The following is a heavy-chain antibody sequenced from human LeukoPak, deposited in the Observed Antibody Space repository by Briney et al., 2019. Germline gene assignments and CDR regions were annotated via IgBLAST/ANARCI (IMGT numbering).Heavy chain of an antibody. J-gene: IGHJ3*02. CDR2: IYSGGST. CDR1: GFTVSSNY. Sequence: PGGSLRLSCAASGFTVSSNYMSWVRQAPGKGLEWVSVIYSGGSTYYADSVKGRFTISRDNSKNTLYLQMNSLRAEDTAVYYCAKDLVLLWFGEFSAFDIWGQGTMVTVSS. D-gene: IGHD3-10*01. V-gene: IGHV3-53*05. CDR3: AKDLVLLWFGEFSAFDI.